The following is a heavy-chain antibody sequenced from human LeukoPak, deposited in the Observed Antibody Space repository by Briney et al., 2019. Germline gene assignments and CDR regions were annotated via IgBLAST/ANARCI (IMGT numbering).Heavy chain of an antibody. CDR1: GFTFSTYA. D-gene: IGHD3-22*01. CDR2: ISFDGSNK. V-gene: IGHV3-30*04. J-gene: IGHJ4*02. Sequence: GGSLRLSCAASGFTFSTYAMHWVRQAPGKGLEWVAIISFDGSNKYYADSVKGRFTISRDNSKNTLYLQMNSLRAEDTAVYYCAKASAMIVVVSKHFDYWGQGTLVTVSS. CDR3: AKASAMIVVVSKHFDY.